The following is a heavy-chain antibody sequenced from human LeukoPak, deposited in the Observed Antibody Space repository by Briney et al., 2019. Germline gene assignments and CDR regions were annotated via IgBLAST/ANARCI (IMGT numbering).Heavy chain of an antibody. CDR1: GFTFSSYS. V-gene: IGHV3-21*01. CDR3: ARDLNCYSSGWYDY. J-gene: IGHJ4*02. Sequence: GGSLRLSCAAPGFTFSSYSMNWVRQAPGKGLEWVSSISSSSSYIYYADSVKGRFTISRDNAKNSLYLQMNSLRAEDTAVYYCARDLNCYSSGWYDYWGQGTLVTVSS. CDR2: ISSSSSYI. D-gene: IGHD6-19*01.